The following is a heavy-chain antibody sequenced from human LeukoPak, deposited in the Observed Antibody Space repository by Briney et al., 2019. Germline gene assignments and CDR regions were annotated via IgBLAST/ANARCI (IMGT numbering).Heavy chain of an antibody. CDR3: AAGQRGTYSSPLYYYYYYMDV. V-gene: IGHV4-61*02. CDR1: GDSISSGDYY. CDR2: IPSSGST. D-gene: IGHD2-15*01. Sequence: SQTLSLTCTVSGDSISSGDYYWSWIRQPAGKGLEWIVRIPSSGSTNYNPSLKSRVTISVDTSKNQFSLKLSSVTAPDTAVYYCAAGQRGTYSSPLYYYYYYMDVWGKGTTVTVSS. J-gene: IGHJ6*03.